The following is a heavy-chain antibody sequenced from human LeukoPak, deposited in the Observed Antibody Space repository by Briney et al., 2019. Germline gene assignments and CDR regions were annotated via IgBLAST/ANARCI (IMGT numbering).Heavy chain of an antibody. D-gene: IGHD3-10*01. CDR3: ARGGRSRGSMSFYYMDV. CDR1: GTSIKTYY. Sequence: SETLSLTCNVSGTSIKTYYWSWIRQPPGKGLEWIGYIFDRGTTNYNPSLESRVTISAETSKNQVSLEVKSVTAADTAVYYCARGGRSRGSMSFYYMDVWGKGATVTVSS. J-gene: IGHJ6*03. CDR2: IFDRGTT. V-gene: IGHV4-59*01.